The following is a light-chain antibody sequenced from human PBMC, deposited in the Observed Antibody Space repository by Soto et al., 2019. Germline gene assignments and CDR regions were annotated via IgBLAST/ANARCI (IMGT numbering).Light chain of an antibody. J-gene: IGLJ3*02. CDR3: ASYVSTTLE. CDR2: AGS. CDR1: YLGNVDH. V-gene: IGLV2-23*01. Sequence: QSALTQPASVSASPGQSITISCIGYLGNVDHVSWYQQHPDKAPKFLIYAGSRLPSGVSDRFSAFMSANTASLTISGVQAEDEADYFCASYVSTTLEFGGGTKHTVL.